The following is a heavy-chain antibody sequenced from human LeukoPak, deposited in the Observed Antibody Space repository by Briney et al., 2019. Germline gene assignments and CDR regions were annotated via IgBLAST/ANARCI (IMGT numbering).Heavy chain of an antibody. V-gene: IGHV3-74*01. CDR3: ARAPARSGSYTRSWYFDL. J-gene: IGHJ2*01. CDR1: GFTFSSYW. Sequence: PGGSLRLSCAASGFTFSSYWMHWVRQAPGKGLVWVSRINSDGSSTSYADSVKGRFTISRDNAKNTLYLQMNSLRAEDTAVYYCARAPARSGSYTRSWYFDLRGRGTLVTVSS. CDR2: INSDGSST. D-gene: IGHD1-26*01.